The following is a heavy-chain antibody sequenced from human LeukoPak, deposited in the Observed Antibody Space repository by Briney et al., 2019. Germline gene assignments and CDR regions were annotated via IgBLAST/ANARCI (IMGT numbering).Heavy chain of an antibody. CDR2: ISSSSSYI. V-gene: IGHV3-21*01. Sequence: NSGGSLRLSCAASGFTFSSYSMNWVRQAPGKGLEWVSSISSSSSYIYYADSVKGRFTISRDNAKNSLYLQMNSLSAEDTAVHYCARDDYCSGGSCATAFDYWGQGTLVTVSS. D-gene: IGHD2-15*01. J-gene: IGHJ4*02. CDR3: ARDDYCSGGSCATAFDY. CDR1: GFTFSSYS.